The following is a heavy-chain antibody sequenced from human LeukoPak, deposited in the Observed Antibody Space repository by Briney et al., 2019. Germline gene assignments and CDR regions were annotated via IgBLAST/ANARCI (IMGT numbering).Heavy chain of an antibody. V-gene: IGHV3-33*01. D-gene: IGHD3-10*01. CDR1: GFSFSTYA. J-gene: IGHJ4*02. Sequence: PGRSLRLSCAASGFSFSTYAMHWVRQAPGKGLEWVAVIWNDESNRFYADSVKGRFTISRGNSKNTLYLQMNTLRDEDTGVYYCARDDYSETSGGTRDWGQGTLVTVST. CDR3: ARDDYSETSGGTRD. CDR2: IWNDESNR.